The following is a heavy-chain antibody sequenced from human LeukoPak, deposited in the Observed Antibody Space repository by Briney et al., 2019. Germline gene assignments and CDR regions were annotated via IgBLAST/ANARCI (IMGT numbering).Heavy chain of an antibody. CDR2: ISGSSSYI. V-gene: IGHV3-21*01. Sequence: SGGSLRLSCAASGFTFSSYSMNWVRQAPGKGLEWVSSISGSSSYIYYADSVKGRFTISRDNAKNSLYLQMNSLRAEDTAVYYCARSVMSSWDQPLTNFAYWGQGTLVTVSS. CDR3: ARSVMSSWDQPLTNFAY. J-gene: IGHJ4*02. CDR1: GFTFSSYS. D-gene: IGHD2-2*01.